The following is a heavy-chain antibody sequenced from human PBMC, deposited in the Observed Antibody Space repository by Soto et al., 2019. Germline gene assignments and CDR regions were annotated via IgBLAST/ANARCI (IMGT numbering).Heavy chain of an antibody. CDR1: GGSIIRSSYY. J-gene: IGHJ4*02. Sequence: SETLSLTCSVSGGSIIRSSYYWGWIRQPPGKGLEWIGCIYISGSTNYNPSLKSRVTISVDTSKNQFSLKLSSVTAADTAVYYCAREEAVAGFFDYWGQGTLVTVSS. D-gene: IGHD6-19*01. CDR3: AREEAVAGFFDY. CDR2: IYISGST. V-gene: IGHV4-39*07.